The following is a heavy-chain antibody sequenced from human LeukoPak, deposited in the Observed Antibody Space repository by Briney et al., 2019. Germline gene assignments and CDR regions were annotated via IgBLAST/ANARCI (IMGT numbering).Heavy chain of an antibody. D-gene: IGHD4-17*01. CDR1: GYSFTSYW. CDR2: IYPGDSDT. V-gene: IGHV5-51*01. J-gene: IGHJ4*02. CDR3: ARRGYGNYQHTLDY. Sequence: GESLKISCKGSGYSFTSYWIGWVRQVPGRGREWMGIIYPGDSDTTYSPSFQGQVTISADKSITTAFLQWGSLKASDTAIYYCARRGYGNYQHTLDYWGQGTLVTVSS.